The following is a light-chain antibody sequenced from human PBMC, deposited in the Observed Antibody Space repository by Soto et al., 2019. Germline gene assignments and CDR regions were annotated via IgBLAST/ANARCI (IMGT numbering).Light chain of an antibody. V-gene: IGKV3-15*01. J-gene: IGKJ5*01. CDR2: GAS. CDR1: QSVSSN. CDR3: QQYNSWPPH. Sequence: EIVMTQSPATLSVSPGERATLSCRASQSVSSNLAWYQQKPGQAPRLLIYGASTRATGIPARFSGSGSGTEFTLTISSLQSEDFAVYYCQQYNSWPPHFGQGTRLEIK.